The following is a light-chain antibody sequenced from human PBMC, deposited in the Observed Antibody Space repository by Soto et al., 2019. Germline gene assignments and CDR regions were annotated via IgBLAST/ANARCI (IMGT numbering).Light chain of an antibody. V-gene: IGLV1-40*01. J-gene: IGLJ2*01. Sequence: QPVLTQPPSVSGAPGQRVTISCTGSSSNIGAGYDVHWYQKLPGTAPKLLIYGNSNRPSGVPDRFSGSKSGTSASLAITGLQAEDEADYYCQSYDSSLSGSYVVFGGGTKLTVL. CDR3: QSYDSSLSGSYVV. CDR1: SSNIGAGYD. CDR2: GNS.